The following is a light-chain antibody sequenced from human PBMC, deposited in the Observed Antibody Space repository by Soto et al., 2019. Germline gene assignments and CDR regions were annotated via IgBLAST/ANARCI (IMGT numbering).Light chain of an antibody. V-gene: IGLV4-69*01. CDR1: SGHSSYA. J-gene: IGLJ2*01. CDR2: LNSDGSH. Sequence: QLVLTQSPSASASLGASVKLTCTLSSGHSSYAIAWHQQQPEKGPRWLMKLNSDGSHSKGDGIPDRFSGSSSGAERYLTISSLQSEDEADYYCQTWGSGVQVFGGGTKVTVL. CDR3: QTWGSGVQV.